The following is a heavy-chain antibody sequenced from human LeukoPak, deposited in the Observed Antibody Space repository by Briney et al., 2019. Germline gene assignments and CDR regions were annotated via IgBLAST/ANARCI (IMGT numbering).Heavy chain of an antibody. CDR3: ARADYDILTGQKLSFDY. CDR1: GYTFTSYY. J-gene: IGHJ4*02. V-gene: IGHV1-46*01. CDR2: INPSGGST. D-gene: IGHD3-9*01. Sequence: ASVKVSCKASGYTFTSYYMHWVRQAPGQGLEWMGIINPSGGSTNYAQKLQGRVTMTTDTSTSTAYMELRSLRSDDTAVYYCARADYDILTGQKLSFDYWGQGTLVTVSS.